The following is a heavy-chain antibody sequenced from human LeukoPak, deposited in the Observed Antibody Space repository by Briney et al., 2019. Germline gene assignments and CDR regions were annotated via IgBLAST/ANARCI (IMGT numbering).Heavy chain of an antibody. D-gene: IGHD3-10*01. CDR3: AREDYYGSGSYDS. J-gene: IGHJ5*02. CDR2: ISSSSSTI. Sequence: PGGSLRLSCAASGFTLSSYSMNWVRQAPGKGLEWVSYISSSSSTIYYTDSVKGRFTISRDNAKNSLYLQMNSLRAEDTAVYYCAREDYYGSGSYDSWGQGTLVTVSS. CDR1: GFTLSSYS. V-gene: IGHV3-48*01.